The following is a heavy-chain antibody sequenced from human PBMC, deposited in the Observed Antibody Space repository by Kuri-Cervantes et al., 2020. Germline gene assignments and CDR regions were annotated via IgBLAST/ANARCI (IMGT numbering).Heavy chain of an antibody. D-gene: IGHD3-22*01. CDR2: ISGSGGST. J-gene: IGHJ4*02. V-gene: IGHV3-23*01. CDR1: GFTFSSYA. CDR3: AKDQRRITMIVVVITYFDY. Sequence: GGSLRLSCAASGFTFSSYAMSWVRQAPGKGLEWVSAISGSGGSTYYVDSVKGRFTISRDNSKNTLYRQMNSLRAEDTAVYYCAKDQRRITMIVVVITYFDYWGQGTLVTVSS.